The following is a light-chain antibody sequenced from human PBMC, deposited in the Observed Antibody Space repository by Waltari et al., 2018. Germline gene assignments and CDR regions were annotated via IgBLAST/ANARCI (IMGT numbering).Light chain of an antibody. CDR3: QQYGSSPLT. CDR2: GAS. Sequence: EIVLTQSPGTLSLSPGERATLSCRASQSFSSSYLAWYQQKPGQAPRLLLYGASSRATGITDRFSGSGSETDFTLTISRLEPEDFAVYYCQQYGSSPLTFGGGTKVEIK. V-gene: IGKV3-20*01. CDR1: QSFSSSY. J-gene: IGKJ4*01.